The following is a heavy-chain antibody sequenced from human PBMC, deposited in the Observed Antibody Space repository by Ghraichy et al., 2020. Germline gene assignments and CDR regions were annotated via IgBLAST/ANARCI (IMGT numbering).Heavy chain of an antibody. CDR2: IYYSGST. CDR1: GGSISSYY. CDR3: ARVEAEAAAAFDY. D-gene: IGHD6-13*01. V-gene: IGHV4-59*01. Sequence: ESLNISCTVSGGSISSYYWSWIRQPPGKGLEWIGYIYYSGSTNYNPSLKSRVTISVDTSKNQFSLKLSSVTAADTAVYYCARVEAEAAAAFDYWGQGTLVTVSS. J-gene: IGHJ4*02.